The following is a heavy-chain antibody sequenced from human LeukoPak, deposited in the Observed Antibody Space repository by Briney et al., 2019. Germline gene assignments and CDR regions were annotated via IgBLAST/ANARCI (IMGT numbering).Heavy chain of an antibody. J-gene: IGHJ4*02. V-gene: IGHV3-7*01. D-gene: IGHD3-22*01. CDR2: INQDGSEK. CDR3: ASSYYYDGDY. CDR1: GFTFSIYW. Sequence: PGGSLRLSCAASGFTFSIYWMSWVRQAPGKGLEWVANINQDGSEKNYVDSVKGRFTISRDNAKNSLYLQMNSLRAEDTAPYYCASSYYYDGDYWGQGTLVTVSS.